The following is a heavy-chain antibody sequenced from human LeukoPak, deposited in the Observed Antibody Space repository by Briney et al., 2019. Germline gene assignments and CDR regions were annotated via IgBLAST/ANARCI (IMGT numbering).Heavy chain of an antibody. V-gene: IGHV3-7*01. Sequence: PGGSLRLSCAGSGFTFRNYWMNWVRQAPGKGLEWVANIKEDGSEKYYVDSVKGQFTVSRDNAKNSLYLQINSLRADDAAVYYCARGGPTVGTDYWGQGTLVTVSS. CDR1: GFTFRNYW. CDR2: IKEDGSEK. J-gene: IGHJ4*02. CDR3: ARGGPTVGTDY. D-gene: IGHD1-26*01.